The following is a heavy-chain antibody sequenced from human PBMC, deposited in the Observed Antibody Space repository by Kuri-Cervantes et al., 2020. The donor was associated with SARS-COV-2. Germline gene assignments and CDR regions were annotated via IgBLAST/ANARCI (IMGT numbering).Heavy chain of an antibody. CDR1: GFTVSSNY. D-gene: IGHD2-2*02. CDR3: ATVTPDIVVVPAAIPGAFDI. Sequence: GFLRLSCAASGFTVSSNYMSWVRQAPGKGLEWVSVIYSGGSTYYADSVKGRFTISRDNSKNTLYLQMNSLRAEDTAVYYCATVTPDIVVVPAAIPGAFDIWGQGTMVTVSS. J-gene: IGHJ3*02. V-gene: IGHV3-53*01. CDR2: IYSGGST.